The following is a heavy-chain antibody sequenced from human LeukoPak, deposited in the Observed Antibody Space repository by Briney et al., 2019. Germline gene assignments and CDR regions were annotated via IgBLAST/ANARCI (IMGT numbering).Heavy chain of an antibody. Sequence: PGGSLRLSCAASGFTFSQYWMSWVRQAPGKGLEWVAVIAYDGSRAFYADSVKGRFTISRDNSKNTMSVQMDDLRAEDTAVYYCTRYNNDHFDYWGQGTLVTVSS. V-gene: IGHV3-33*07. CDR2: IAYDGSRA. J-gene: IGHJ4*02. CDR1: GFTFSQYW. D-gene: IGHD1-14*01. CDR3: TRYNNDHFDY.